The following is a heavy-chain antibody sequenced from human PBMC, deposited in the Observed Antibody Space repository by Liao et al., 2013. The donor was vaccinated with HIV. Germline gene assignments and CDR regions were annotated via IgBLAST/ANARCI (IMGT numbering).Heavy chain of an antibody. V-gene: IGHV4-34*01. D-gene: IGHD3-22*01. CDR2: INHSGST. CDR3: AREADYYDSSGYQDAFDI. Sequence: QVQLQQWGAGLLKPSETLSLTCAVYGGSFSGYYWSWIRQPPGKGLEWIGEINHSGSTNYNPSLKSRVTISVDTSKNHFSLKLSSVTAADTAVYYCAREADYYDSSGYQDAFDIWGQGTMVTVSS. CDR1: GGSFSGYY. J-gene: IGHJ3*02.